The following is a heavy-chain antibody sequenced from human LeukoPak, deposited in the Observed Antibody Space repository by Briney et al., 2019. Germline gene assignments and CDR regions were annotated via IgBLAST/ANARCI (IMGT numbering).Heavy chain of an antibody. D-gene: IGHD3-10*01. CDR3: ANVPGTLCYYYMDV. CDR1: GFTFSSFG. CDR2: ISGSDGST. Sequence: GGSLRLSCAASGFTFSSFGMTWVRQAQAPGKGLEWVSGISGSDGSTYYADSVKGRFTISRDNSKNTLYLQMNSLRAEDTAVYYCANVPGTLCYYYMDVWGKGTTVTISS. V-gene: IGHV3-23*01. J-gene: IGHJ6*03.